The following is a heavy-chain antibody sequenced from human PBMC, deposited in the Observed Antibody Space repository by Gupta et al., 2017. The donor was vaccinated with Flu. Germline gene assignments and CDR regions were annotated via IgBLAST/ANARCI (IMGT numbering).Heavy chain of an antibody. CDR2: ISATGSA. CDR1: GVSISSGTFF. Sequence: QVVLQESGPGQVKSSETLSLTCTVSGVSISSGTFFWGWIRQSPGKGPEWIGEISATGSANYNPALKSRLMISIDTSKNQFFLRLASVTTADTATYYCARSCSGDSCYSKKWFDPWGQGTLATVSS. CDR3: ARSCSGDSCYSKKWFDP. J-gene: IGHJ5*02. D-gene: IGHD2-15*01. V-gene: IGHV4-61*01.